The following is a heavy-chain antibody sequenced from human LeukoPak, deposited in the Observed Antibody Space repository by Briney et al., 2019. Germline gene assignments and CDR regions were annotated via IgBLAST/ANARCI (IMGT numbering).Heavy chain of an antibody. J-gene: IGHJ6*02. V-gene: IGHV3-7*01. CDR1: GFTFNNYW. Sequence: GGSLRLSCAASGFTFNNYWMSWVRQAPGKGLQWVANIKQDGSEKYYVDSVKGLFTISRDNAKNSLYLQMNSLRAEDTAVYYCARDYDFWSGYRPSYGMDVWGQGTTVTVSS. CDR3: ARDYDFWSGYRPSYGMDV. D-gene: IGHD3-3*01. CDR2: IKQDGSEK.